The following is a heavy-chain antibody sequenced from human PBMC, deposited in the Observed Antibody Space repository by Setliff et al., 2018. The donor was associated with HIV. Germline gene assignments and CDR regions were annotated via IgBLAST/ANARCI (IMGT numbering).Heavy chain of an antibody. CDR1: GFTLSTYS. Sequence: GGSLRLSCVASGFTLSTYSMNWVRQAPGKGLEWVSSITTDSSYIFDADSVRGRFTISRDNANNLLYLQMNSLRAEDTAVYYCARDQEHIIVVSATGNMPGYLHYYYMDVWGKGSTVTVSS. CDR3: ARDQEHIIVVSATGNMPGYLHYYYMDV. J-gene: IGHJ6*03. D-gene: IGHD2-2*01. CDR2: ITTDSSYI. V-gene: IGHV3-21*01.